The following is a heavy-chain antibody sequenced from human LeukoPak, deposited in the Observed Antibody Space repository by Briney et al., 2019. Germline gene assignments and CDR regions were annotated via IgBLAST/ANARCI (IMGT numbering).Heavy chain of an antibody. CDR1: GFTLSNAW. Sequence: GGSLRLSCAASGFTLSNAWMSWVRQAPGKGLEWVGRIKSKADGGTTDYAAPVKGRFTISRDDSKNTLYLQMNSLKTEDTAVYHCARLDFWSGPIDYWGQGTLVTVSS. J-gene: IGHJ4*02. CDR2: IKSKADGGTT. D-gene: IGHD3-3*01. V-gene: IGHV3-15*01. CDR3: ARLDFWSGPIDY.